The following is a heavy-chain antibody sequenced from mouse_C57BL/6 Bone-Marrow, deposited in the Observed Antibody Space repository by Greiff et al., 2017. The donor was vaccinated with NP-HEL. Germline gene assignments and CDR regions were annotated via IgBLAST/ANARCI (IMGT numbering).Heavy chain of an antibody. D-gene: IGHD2-1*01. CDR1: GFNIKDDY. Sequence: EVKLMESGAELVRPGASVKLSCTASGFNIKDDYMHWVKQRPEQGLEWIGWIDPENGDTEYASKFQGKATITADTSSNTAYLQLSSLTSEDTAVYYCTRYGNYLPWFAYWGQGTLVTVSA. CDR2: IDPENGDT. CDR3: TRYGNYLPWFAY. J-gene: IGHJ3*01. V-gene: IGHV14-4*01.